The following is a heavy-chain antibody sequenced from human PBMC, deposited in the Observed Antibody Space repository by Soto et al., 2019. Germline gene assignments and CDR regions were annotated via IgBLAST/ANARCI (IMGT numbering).Heavy chain of an antibody. CDR3: ARGGGTIFGVVTHYYGMDV. CDR2: IIPIFGTA. Sequence: QVQLVQSGAEVKKPGSSVKVSCKASGGTFSSYAISWVRQAPGQGLEWMGGIIPIFGTANYAQKFQGRVTITADESTSTAYMELSSLRSEDTAVYYCARGGGTIFGVVTHYYGMDVWGQGTTVTVSS. J-gene: IGHJ6*02. CDR1: GGTFSSYA. V-gene: IGHV1-69*01. D-gene: IGHD3-3*01.